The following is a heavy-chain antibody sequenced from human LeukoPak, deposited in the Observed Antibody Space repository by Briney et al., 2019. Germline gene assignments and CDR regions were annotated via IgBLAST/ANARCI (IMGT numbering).Heavy chain of an antibody. Sequence: GASVKVSCKASVYTFTSYYMYWVRQATGQGLEWMGWMNPNSGNTGYAQKFQGRVTITRNTSISTAYMELSSLRSEDTAVYYCARVRLYYYGSGSYYNDYWGQGTLVTVSS. D-gene: IGHD3-10*01. CDR1: VYTFTSYY. J-gene: IGHJ4*02. V-gene: IGHV1-8*03. CDR2: MNPNSGNT. CDR3: ARVRLYYYGSGSYYNDY.